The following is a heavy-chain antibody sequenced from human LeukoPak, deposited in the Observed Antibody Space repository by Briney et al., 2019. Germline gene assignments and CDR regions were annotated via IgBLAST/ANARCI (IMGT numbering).Heavy chain of an antibody. V-gene: IGHV3-21*01. CDR3: ARAVYCSGGGCFWYFDL. CDR1: GFTLSSYE. J-gene: IGHJ2*01. CDR2: ISGSSRFI. Sequence: GGSLRLSCTVSGFTLSSYEMSWIRQAPGKGLEWVSLISGSSRFIYYGDSVKGRFTISRDNAKKSLYLQMNSLRAEDTAVYYCARAVYCSGGGCFWYFDLWGRGTLVTVSS. D-gene: IGHD2-15*01.